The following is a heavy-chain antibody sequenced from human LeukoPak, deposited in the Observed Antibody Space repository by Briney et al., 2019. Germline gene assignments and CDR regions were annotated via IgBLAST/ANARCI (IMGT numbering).Heavy chain of an antibody. D-gene: IGHD2-2*01. CDR3: ASVVVVPALADDAFDI. J-gene: IGHJ3*02. CDR2: NPNSGNT. Sequence: NPNSGNTGYAQKFQGRVTMTRNTSISTAYMKLSSLRSEDTAVYYCASVVVVPALADDAFDIWGQGTMVTVPS. V-gene: IGHV1-8*01.